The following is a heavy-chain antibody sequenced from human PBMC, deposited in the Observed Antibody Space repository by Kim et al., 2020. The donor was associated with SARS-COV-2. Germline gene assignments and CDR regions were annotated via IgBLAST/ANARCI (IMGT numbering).Heavy chain of an antibody. D-gene: IGHD6-19*01. CDR3: ARKELYSSGWYYFDY. V-gene: IGHV1-3*01. J-gene: IGHJ4*02. Sequence: QQFQGRVTIPRDTSASTAYMELSRLRSEDTAVYYCARKELYSSGWYYFDYWGQGTLVTVSS.